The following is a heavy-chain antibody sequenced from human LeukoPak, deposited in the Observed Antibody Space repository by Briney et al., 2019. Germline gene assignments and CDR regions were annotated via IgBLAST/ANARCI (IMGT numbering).Heavy chain of an antibody. Sequence: GGSLRLSCAASGFTFSSYAMSWVRQAPGKGLEWVSSFSGSGGDTYYADSVKGRFTISRDNSKNTLYLQMNSLRAEDTAVYYCAKGVPHIVVVTAFDYWGQGTLVTVSS. CDR1: GFTFSSYA. V-gene: IGHV3-23*01. CDR3: AKGVPHIVVVTAFDY. D-gene: IGHD2-21*02. CDR2: FSGSGGDT. J-gene: IGHJ4*02.